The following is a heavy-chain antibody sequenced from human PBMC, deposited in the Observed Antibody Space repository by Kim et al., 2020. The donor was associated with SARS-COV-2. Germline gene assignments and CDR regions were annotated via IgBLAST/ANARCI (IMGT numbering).Heavy chain of an antibody. D-gene: IGHD2-2*01. CDR2: IYYSGST. V-gene: IGHV4-31*03. J-gene: IGHJ5*02. CDR3: ARGAHQLLPFGLNWFDP. CDR1: GGSISSGGYY. Sequence: SETLSLTCTVSGGSISSGGYYWSWIRQHPGKGLEWIGYIYYSGSTYYNPSLKSRVTISVDTSKNQFSLKLSSVTAADTAVYYCARGAHQLLPFGLNWFDPWGQGTLVTVSS.